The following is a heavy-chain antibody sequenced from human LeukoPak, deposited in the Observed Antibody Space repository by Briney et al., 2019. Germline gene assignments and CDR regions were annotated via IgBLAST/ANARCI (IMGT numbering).Heavy chain of an antibody. Sequence: ASVKVSCKASGYTFTSYYMHWVRQALGQGLEWMGWINPNSGGTNYAQKFQGRVTMTRDTSISTAYMELSRLRSDDTAVYYCARGEGSGYGLDAFDIWGQGTMVTVSS. CDR3: ARGEGSGYGLDAFDI. J-gene: IGHJ3*02. V-gene: IGHV1-2*02. CDR1: GYTFTSYY. CDR2: INPNSGGT. D-gene: IGHD5-12*01.